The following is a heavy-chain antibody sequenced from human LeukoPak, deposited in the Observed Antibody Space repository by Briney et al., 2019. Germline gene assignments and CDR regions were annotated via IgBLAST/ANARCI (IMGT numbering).Heavy chain of an antibody. D-gene: IGHD3-9*01. J-gene: IGHJ6*03. CDR1: GGSISSGSYY. CDR3: ARDYDILTGYSQEPYYYYMDV. Sequence: SETLSLTCTVSGGSISSGSYYWSWIRQPAGKGLEWIGRIYTSGSTNYNPSLKSRVTISVDTSKNQFSLKLSSVTAADTAVYYCARDYDILTGYSQEPYYYYMDVWGKGTTVTVSS. CDR2: IYTSGST. V-gene: IGHV4-61*02.